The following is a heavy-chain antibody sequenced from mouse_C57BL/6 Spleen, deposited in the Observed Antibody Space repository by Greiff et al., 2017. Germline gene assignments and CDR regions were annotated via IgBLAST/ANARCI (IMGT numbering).Heavy chain of an antibody. J-gene: IGHJ2*01. D-gene: IGHD1-1*01. CDR1: GYTFTSYW. CDR2: INPSNGGT. Sequence: QVQLQQPGTELVKPGASVKLSCKASGYTFTSYWMHWVKQRPGQGLEWIGNINPSNGGTNYNEKFKSKATLTVDKSSSTAYMQLSSLTSEDSAVYYCARSGLYYYGSSYPDYWGKGTTLTVSS. V-gene: IGHV1-53*01. CDR3: ARSGLYYYGSSYPDY.